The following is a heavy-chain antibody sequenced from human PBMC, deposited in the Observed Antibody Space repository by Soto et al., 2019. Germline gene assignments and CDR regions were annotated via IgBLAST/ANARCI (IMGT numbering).Heavy chain of an antibody. J-gene: IGHJ4*02. D-gene: IGHD6-13*01. CDR1: GYTFTGYY. Sequence: ASVKVSCKASGYTFTGYYMHWVRQAPGQGLEWMGWINPNSGGTNYAQKFQGWVTMTRDTSISTAYMELSRLRSDDPAVYYCARDSNRWYFDYWGQGTLVTVSS. CDR3: ARDSNRWYFDY. CDR2: INPNSGGT. V-gene: IGHV1-2*04.